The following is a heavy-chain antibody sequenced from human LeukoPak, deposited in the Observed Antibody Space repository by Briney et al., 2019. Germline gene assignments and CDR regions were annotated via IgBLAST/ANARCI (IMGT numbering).Heavy chain of an antibody. D-gene: IGHD3-10*01. CDR3: ATVVPYYGARYFDY. CDR1: GYTLTELS. J-gene: IGHJ4*02. Sequence: ASVKVSCKVSGYTLTELSMHWVRQAPGKGLEWMGGFDPEDGETIYAQKFQGRVTMTEDTSTDTAYMELSSLRSEDTAVYYCATVVPYYGARYFDYWGQGTLVTVSS. CDR2: FDPEDGET. V-gene: IGHV1-24*01.